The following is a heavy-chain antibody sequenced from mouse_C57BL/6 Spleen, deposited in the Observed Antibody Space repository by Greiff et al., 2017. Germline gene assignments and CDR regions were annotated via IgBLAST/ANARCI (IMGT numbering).Heavy chain of an antibody. D-gene: IGHD2-4*01. CDR3: ARDDYDRFAY. Sequence: EESGPGLVKPSQSLSLTCSVTGYSITSGYYWNWIRQCPGNKLEWMGYISYDGSNNYNPSFKSRISITRDASTDQFFLKLNSVTTEDTATYYCARDDYDRFAYWGQGTLVAVSA. V-gene: IGHV3-6*01. CDR1: GYSITSGYY. J-gene: IGHJ3*01. CDR2: ISYDGSN.